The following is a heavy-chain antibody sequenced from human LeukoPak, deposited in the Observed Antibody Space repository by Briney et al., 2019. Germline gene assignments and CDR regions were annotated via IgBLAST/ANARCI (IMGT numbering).Heavy chain of an antibody. CDR3: AGGRREYYFDY. J-gene: IGHJ4*02. CDR1: GFTFDDYG. CDR2: INWNGGST. Sequence: GGSLRLSCAASGFTFDDYGMRWVRQAPGKGLEWVSGINWNGGSTGYADSVKGRFTISRDNAKNSLYLQMNSLRAEDTALYYCAGGRREYYFDYWGQGTLVTVSS. D-gene: IGHD3-16*01. V-gene: IGHV3-20*04.